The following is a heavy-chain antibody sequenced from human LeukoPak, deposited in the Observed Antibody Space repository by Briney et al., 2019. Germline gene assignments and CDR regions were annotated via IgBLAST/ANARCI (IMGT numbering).Heavy chain of an antibody. J-gene: IGHJ4*02. V-gene: IGHV3-30*18. CDR3: AKDHLTYGDYLRLHS. CDR2: ISYDGSNE. CDR1: GFTFSNYG. Sequence: GGSLRLSCAASGFTFSNYGMHWVRQAPGKGLDWVALISYDGSNEYYADSVKGRFTISRVNSKNTVYLQMNSLRPEDTAVYYCAKDHLTYGDYLRLHSWGQGTLVTVSS. D-gene: IGHD4-17*01.